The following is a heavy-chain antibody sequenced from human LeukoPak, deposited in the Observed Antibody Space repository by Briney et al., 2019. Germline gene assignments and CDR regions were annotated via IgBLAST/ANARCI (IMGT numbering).Heavy chain of an antibody. V-gene: IGHV3-48*01. J-gene: IGHJ4*02. Sequence: GGSLRLSCAASGFTFSSYSMNWVRQAPGKGLEWVSYISSSSSTIYYADSVKGRFTISGDNAKNSLYLQMNSLRAEDTAVYYCATSSKVYPNYWGQGTLVTVSS. D-gene: IGHD2-8*01. CDR2: ISSSSSTI. CDR1: GFTFSSYS. CDR3: ATSSKVYPNY.